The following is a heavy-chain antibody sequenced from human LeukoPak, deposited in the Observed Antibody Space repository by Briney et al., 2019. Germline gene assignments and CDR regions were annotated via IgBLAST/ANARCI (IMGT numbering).Heavy chain of an antibody. J-gene: IGHJ4*02. CDR1: GGSFSGYY. CDR2: INHRRST. D-gene: IGHD3-3*02. Sequence: SKTLSLTCAVYGGSFSGYYWSWIRQPPGKGLEWIGEINHRRSTNYNPSLKSRVTMSVDTSKNQFSLNLSSVTAADTAVYYCARGQFWSGYSIWGQGTLVTVSS. CDR3: ARGQFWSGYSI. V-gene: IGHV4-34*01.